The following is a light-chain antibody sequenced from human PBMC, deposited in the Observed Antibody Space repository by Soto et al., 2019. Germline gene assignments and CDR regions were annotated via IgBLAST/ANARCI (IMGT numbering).Light chain of an antibody. CDR3: SSYSGSTAFYV. J-gene: IGLJ1*01. Sequence: QSALIQPRSVSGFPGQSVTISCTGTSSDVGGYNYVSWYQQHPGKAPKLMIYEVSNRPSGVSNRFSASKSGNTASLTISGLQAEDEADYHCSSYSGSTAFYVFGTGTKLTVL. V-gene: IGLV2-11*01. CDR1: SSDVGGYNY. CDR2: EVS.